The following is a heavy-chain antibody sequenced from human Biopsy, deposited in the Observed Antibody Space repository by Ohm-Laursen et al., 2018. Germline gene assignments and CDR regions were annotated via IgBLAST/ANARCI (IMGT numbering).Heavy chain of an antibody. V-gene: IGHV1-69*04. J-gene: IGHJ3*01. CDR2: IIPFTGVT. CDR3: ATDARWDPSLDAFHV. D-gene: IGHD1-26*01. Sequence: SSVKVSCKASGATVTSYAISWVRQAPGQGLEWMGRIIPFTGVTNYAQNFQGKVTVSADKSPPTVYVELSTLKPDDTAVYYCATDARWDPSLDAFHVWGQGTQVTVS. CDR1: GATVTSYA.